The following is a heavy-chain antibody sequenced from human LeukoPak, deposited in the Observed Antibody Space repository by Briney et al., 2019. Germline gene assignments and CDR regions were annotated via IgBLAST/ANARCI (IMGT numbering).Heavy chain of an antibody. D-gene: IGHD3-16*01. J-gene: IGHJ4*02. CDR2: ISGSGGST. V-gene: IGHV3-23*01. Sequence: GGSLRLSCAASGFTFSSYAMSWVRQAPGKGLEWVSAISGSGGSTYYADSLKGRFTLPRDNSKNTLYLQMNRLTAEDTAVYYLAKDKGGGYWGQGTLVTVSS. CDR3: AKDKGGGY. CDR1: GFTFSSYA.